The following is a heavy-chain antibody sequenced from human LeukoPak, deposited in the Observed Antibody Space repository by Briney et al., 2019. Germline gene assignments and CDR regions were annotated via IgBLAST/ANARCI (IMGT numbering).Heavy chain of an antibody. V-gene: IGHV3-23*01. CDR1: GFTFSSYG. D-gene: IGHD3-10*01. Sequence: GGSLRLSCAASGFTFSSYGMSWVRQAPGKGLEMVSAIRGSGGSTYYADSVKGRFTISRDNLKNTLYLQMNSLRAEDTAVYYCAKDFLGYYGSGSYYVQRFFDYWGQGTLVTVSS. CDR2: IRGSGGST. CDR3: AKDFLGYYGSGSYYVQRFFDY. J-gene: IGHJ4*02.